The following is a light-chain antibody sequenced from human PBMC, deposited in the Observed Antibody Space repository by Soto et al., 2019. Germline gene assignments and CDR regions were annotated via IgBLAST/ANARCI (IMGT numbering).Light chain of an antibody. CDR1: SSNIGSNT. J-gene: IGLJ3*02. CDR2: SNN. Sequence: QSVLTQPPSASGTPGQRVTISCSGSSSNIGSNTVNWYQQHPATAPKLLIYSNNQRPSGVPDRFSGSKSGTSASLAISGLQYEDEADYYCAAWDDSLNGPVFGGGTKVTVL. V-gene: IGLV1-44*01. CDR3: AAWDDSLNGPV.